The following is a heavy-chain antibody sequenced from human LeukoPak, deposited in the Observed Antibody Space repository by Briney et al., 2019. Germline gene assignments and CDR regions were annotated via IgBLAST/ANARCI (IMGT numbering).Heavy chain of an antibody. J-gene: IGHJ6*03. Sequence: SQTLSLTCTVSGGSISSGSYYWSWIRQPAGKGLEWMGRIYTSGSTNYNPSLKSRVTISVDTSKNQFSLKLSSVTAADTAVYYCARLRSSWNYYYMDVWGKGTTVTVSS. D-gene: IGHD4-17*01. V-gene: IGHV4-61*02. CDR3: ARLRSSWNYYYMDV. CDR2: IYTSGST. CDR1: GGSISSGSYY.